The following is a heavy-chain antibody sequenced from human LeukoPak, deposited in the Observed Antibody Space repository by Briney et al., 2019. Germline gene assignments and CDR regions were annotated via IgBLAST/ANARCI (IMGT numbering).Heavy chain of an antibody. Sequence: ASVKVSCKASGCTFSSYAISWVRQAPGQGLEWMGGIIPIFGTANYAQKFQGRVTITADESTSTAYMELSSLRSEDTAVYYCARPLWEPDYGDYHGLDPWGQGTLVTVSS. CDR3: ARPLWEPDYGDYHGLDP. CDR1: GCTFSSYA. V-gene: IGHV1-69*13. CDR2: IIPIFGTA. D-gene: IGHD4-17*01. J-gene: IGHJ5*02.